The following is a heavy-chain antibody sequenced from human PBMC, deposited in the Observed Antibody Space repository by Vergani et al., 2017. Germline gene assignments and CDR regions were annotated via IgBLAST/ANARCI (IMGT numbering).Heavy chain of an antibody. CDR2: ISYDGSNK. J-gene: IGHJ5*02. Sequence: QVQLVESGGGVVQPGRSLRLSCAASGFTFSSYAMHWVRQAPGKGLEWVAVISYDGSNKYYADYVKGRFTISGDNSKNTLYLQMNSLRAEETAVYYCARSLPGMVRGVDWFDPWGQGTLVTVSS. D-gene: IGHD3-10*01. V-gene: IGHV3-30-3*01. CDR1: GFTFSSYA. CDR3: ARSLPGMVRGVDWFDP.